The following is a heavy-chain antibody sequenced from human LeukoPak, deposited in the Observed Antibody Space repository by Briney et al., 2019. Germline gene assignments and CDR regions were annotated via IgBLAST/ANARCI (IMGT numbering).Heavy chain of an antibody. J-gene: IGHJ4*02. D-gene: IGHD6-13*01. Sequence: SETLSLTCTVSGGSISSYYWSWIRQPPGKGLEWIGYIYYSGSTNYNPSLKSRVTISVDTSKNQYSLKLSSVTAADTAVYYCARHRPIAAYDYWGQGTLVTVSS. CDR3: ARHRPIAAYDY. CDR2: IYYSGST. CDR1: GGSISSYY. V-gene: IGHV4-59*08.